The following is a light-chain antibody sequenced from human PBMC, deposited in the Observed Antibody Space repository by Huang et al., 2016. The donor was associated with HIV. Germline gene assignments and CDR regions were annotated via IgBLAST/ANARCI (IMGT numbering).Light chain of an antibody. Sequence: DVVLTQSPLSLPVTLGPPASISCWSSQSLIYSDGNTYLSWFQQRPGQSPSRLIYKISYRYSGVPDRVSGSGSGSDFTLQISKVEAEDVAVYYCMQGTHWPPITFGPGTRLEI. J-gene: IGKJ5*01. V-gene: IGKV2-30*01. CDR1: QSLIYSDGNTY. CDR3: MQGTHWPPIT. CDR2: KIS.